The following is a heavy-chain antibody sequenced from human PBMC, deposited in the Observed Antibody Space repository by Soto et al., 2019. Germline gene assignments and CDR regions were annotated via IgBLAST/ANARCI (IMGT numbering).Heavy chain of an antibody. V-gene: IGHV1-8*01. Sequence: ASVKVSCKASGYSFTSLDINWVRQTTGQGLEWMGWMEPSSGKTGYAQRFQDRVTMTRDTSINTAYMELRSLTSDDTAFYYCARGVTAGVDYWGQGTLVTV. J-gene: IGHJ4*02. CDR1: GYSFTSLD. D-gene: IGHD3-10*01. CDR2: MEPSSGKT. CDR3: ARGVTAGVDY.